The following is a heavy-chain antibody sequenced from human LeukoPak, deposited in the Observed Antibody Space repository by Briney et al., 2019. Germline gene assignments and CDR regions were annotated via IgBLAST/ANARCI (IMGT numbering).Heavy chain of an antibody. J-gene: IGHJ4*02. CDR1: GGAINTSSYY. Sequence: KPSETLSLTCTVSGGAINTSSYYWSWIRQPPGKGLEWIGSTFYSGGTYYNPSLKSRDTISVDTSKNQFSLRLTSVTAADTAVYSCAKGPYYFDSSGYSVPYFDYWGQGTLVTVSS. CDR3: AKGPYYFDSSGYSVPYFDY. D-gene: IGHD3-22*01. V-gene: IGHV4-39*07. CDR2: TFYSGGT.